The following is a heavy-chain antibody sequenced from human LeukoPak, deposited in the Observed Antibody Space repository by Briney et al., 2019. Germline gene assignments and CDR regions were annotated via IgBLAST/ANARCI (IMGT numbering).Heavy chain of an antibody. Sequence: GGSLRLSCAASGFALNSYSLSWVRQAPGKGLEWVSSISSTSAYIHYADSVKGRFTISRDNAKNSLYLQMNSLRAEDTAVYYCARGSGGFYRAVWGQGTTVTVSS. CDR1: GFALNSYS. J-gene: IGHJ6*02. CDR3: ARGSGGFYRAV. V-gene: IGHV3-21*01. CDR2: ISSTSAYI. D-gene: IGHD6-19*01.